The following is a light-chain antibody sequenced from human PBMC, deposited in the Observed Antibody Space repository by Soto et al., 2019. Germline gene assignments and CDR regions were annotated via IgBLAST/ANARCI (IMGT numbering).Light chain of an antibody. Sequence: DVQMTQSPSSLCASVGDIVTISFQASQDITNFLNWCQQKPGKAPNLLIYDASNLETGVPSRFSGSGSGTDFTLIISSLQPENIATYYCQQYDNPSITFGQGTRLEIK. CDR1: QDITNF. V-gene: IGKV1-33*01. CDR2: DAS. CDR3: QQYDNPSIT. J-gene: IGKJ5*01.